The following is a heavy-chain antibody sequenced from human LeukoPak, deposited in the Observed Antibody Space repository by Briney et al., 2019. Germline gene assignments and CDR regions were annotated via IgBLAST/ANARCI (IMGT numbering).Heavy chain of an antibody. J-gene: IGHJ4*02. CDR1: GFTFSDYY. D-gene: IGHD6-19*01. CDR2: ISSSGSTI. CDR3: ARDSVTAVAGKDYFDY. Sequence: PGGSLRLSCATSGFTFSDYYMSWLRQAPGKGLEWVSYISSSGSTIYYADSVKGRFTISRDNAKNSLYLQMNSLRAEDTAVYYCARDSVTAVAGKDYFDYRGQGTLVTVSS. V-gene: IGHV3-11*01.